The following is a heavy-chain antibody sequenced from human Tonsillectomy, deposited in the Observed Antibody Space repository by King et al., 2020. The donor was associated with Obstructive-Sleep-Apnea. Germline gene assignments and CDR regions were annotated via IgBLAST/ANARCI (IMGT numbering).Heavy chain of an antibody. CDR2: IYYRGTT. V-gene: IGHV4-59*08. J-gene: IGHJ5*02. D-gene: IGHD2-2*01. CDR1: GGSISSYY. CDR3: ARHGVPAPYNWFDP. Sequence: QLQESGPGLVKPSETLSLTCTVSGGSISSYYWSWIRQPPGKGLEWIGYIYYRGTTNYTPSLKGRVTISVDTSKNQFSLNLSSVTAADTAVYYCARHGVPAPYNWFDPWGQGTLVTVSS.